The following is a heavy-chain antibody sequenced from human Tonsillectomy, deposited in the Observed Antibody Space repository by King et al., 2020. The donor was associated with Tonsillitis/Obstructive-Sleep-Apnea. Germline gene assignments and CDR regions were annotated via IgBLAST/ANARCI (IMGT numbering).Heavy chain of an antibody. J-gene: IGHJ3*02. CDR3: AGKHGDAFEI. CDR1: GGSISSCY. Sequence: VQLQESGPGLVKPSETLSLTCTVSGGSISSCYWRWIRQPPGKGLEWMGYNYYSGSTNYNPSHKSRVTISVDTSKNQFSLKLSSVTAAATAVYYCAGKHGDAFEICGQGTMVTVSS. CDR2: NYYSGST. V-gene: IGHV4-59*01.